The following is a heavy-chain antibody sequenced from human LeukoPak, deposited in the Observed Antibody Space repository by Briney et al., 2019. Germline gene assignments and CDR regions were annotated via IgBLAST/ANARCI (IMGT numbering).Heavy chain of an antibody. V-gene: IGHV4-38-2*02. CDR1: GYSISSGYF. CDR3: ARDGYYYDGTFEY. Sequence: PSGTLSLTCAVSGYSISSGYFWAGIRRAPGKGPEGIGSISHSGSSYSNPSLKSRVIVSVDTSNNQFSLRLTSVTAADTATYYCARDGYYYDGTFEYWGQGIRVAVSS. CDR2: ISHSGSS. J-gene: IGHJ4*02. D-gene: IGHD3-22*01.